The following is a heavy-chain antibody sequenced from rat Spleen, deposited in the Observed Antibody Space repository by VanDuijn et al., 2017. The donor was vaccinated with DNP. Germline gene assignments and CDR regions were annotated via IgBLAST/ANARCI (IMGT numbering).Heavy chain of an antibody. D-gene: IGHD1-6*01. Sequence: EVKLVESGGGLVQPGRSLKLSCAASGFNFNDYWMGWVRQAPGKGLEWIGEINKDSSTINYIPSLKDKFTISRDNAQNTLYLQMSKLGSEDTAIYYCARADYYYGVYYSAMDAWGQGTSVTVSS. CDR2: INKDSSTI. J-gene: IGHJ4*01. CDR3: ARADYYYGVYYSAMDA. CDR1: GFNFNDYW. V-gene: IGHV4-2*01.